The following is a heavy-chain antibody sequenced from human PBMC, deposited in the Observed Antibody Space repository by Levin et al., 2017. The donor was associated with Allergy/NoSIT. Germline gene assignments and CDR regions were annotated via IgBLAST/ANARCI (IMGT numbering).Heavy chain of an antibody. D-gene: IGHD1-1*01. V-gene: IGHV4-34*01. CDR1: GGSFSGYY. CDR3: ARGHRWNPFDL. Sequence: SETLSLTCAVYGGSFSGYYWSWIRQPPGKGLEWIGEINHSGSTNYNPSLKSRVTISVDTSKNQFSLKLSSVTAADTAVYYCARGHRWNPFDLWGRGTLVTVSS. J-gene: IGHJ2*01. CDR2: INHSGST.